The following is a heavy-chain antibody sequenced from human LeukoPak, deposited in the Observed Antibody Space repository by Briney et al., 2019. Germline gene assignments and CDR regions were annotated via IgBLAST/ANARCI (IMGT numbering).Heavy chain of an antibody. CDR1: GGSISSYY. CDR3: ARETRRSSDAFDI. Sequence: PSETLSFTCTVSGGSISSYYWSWIRQPAGKGLEWIGRIYTSGSTNYNPSLKSRVTISVDTSKNQFSLKLSSVTAADTAVYYCARETRRSSDAFDIWGQGTMVTVSS. CDR2: IYTSGST. V-gene: IGHV4-4*07. D-gene: IGHD6-6*01. J-gene: IGHJ3*02.